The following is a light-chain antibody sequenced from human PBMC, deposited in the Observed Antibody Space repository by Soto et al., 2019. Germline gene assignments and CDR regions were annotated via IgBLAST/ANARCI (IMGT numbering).Light chain of an antibody. CDR2: GAS. Sequence: EIVMTQSPATLSVSPGERATLSCRASQSVSSNLAWYQQKPGQAPRLLIYGASTRATGMPARFSGSGSGTEFTLTISSLQSEDFAVYYCQQYSNWPPTFGQGTKVEIK. V-gene: IGKV3-15*01. J-gene: IGKJ1*01. CDR3: QQYSNWPPT. CDR1: QSVSSN.